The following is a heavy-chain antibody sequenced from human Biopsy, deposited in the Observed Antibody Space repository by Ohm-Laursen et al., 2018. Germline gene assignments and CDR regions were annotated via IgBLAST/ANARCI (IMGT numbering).Heavy chain of an antibody. D-gene: IGHD3-9*01. J-gene: IGHJ1*01. CDR2: NIPILGTG. CDR1: GGTFSNYG. Sequence: PSVKVSCKAPGGTFSNYGVNWVRQAPGQGLEWLGRNIPILGTGNYAQKFRDKVTVAAAASTSTATMELRSLRSDDTAVYYCATKLTGYFHHWGQGTLVIVSS. V-gene: IGHV1-69*13. CDR3: ATKLTGYFHH.